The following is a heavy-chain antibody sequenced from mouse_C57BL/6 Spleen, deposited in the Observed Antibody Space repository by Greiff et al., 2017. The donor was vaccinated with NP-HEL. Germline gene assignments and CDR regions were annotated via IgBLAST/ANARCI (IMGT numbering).Heavy chain of an antibody. CDR1: GFNIKDYY. D-gene: IGHD1-1*01. CDR3: AREVVEGSYWYFDV. V-gene: IGHV14-2*01. Sequence: VQLQQSGAELVKPGASVKLSCTASGFNIKDYYMHWVKQWTEQGLEWIGRIDPEDGETKYASTFSVKASITTDTSSNTANLQLSSVTSEDTAVYYCAREVVEGSYWYFDVWGTGTTVTVSS. CDR2: IDPEDGET. J-gene: IGHJ1*03.